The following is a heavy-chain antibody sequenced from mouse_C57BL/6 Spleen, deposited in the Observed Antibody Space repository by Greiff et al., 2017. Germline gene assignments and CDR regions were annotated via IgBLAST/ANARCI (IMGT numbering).Heavy chain of an antibody. D-gene: IGHD1-1*01. CDR3: ARSLFITTVVGAMDY. CDR1: GYTFTDYN. Sequence: EVQLQQSGPELVKPGASVKMSCKASGYTFTDYNMHWVKQSHGKSLEWIGYINPNNGGTSYNQKFKGKATLTVNKSSSTAYMELRSLTSEDSAVYYCARSLFITTVVGAMDYWGQGTSVTVSS. J-gene: IGHJ4*01. CDR2: INPNNGGT. V-gene: IGHV1-22*01.